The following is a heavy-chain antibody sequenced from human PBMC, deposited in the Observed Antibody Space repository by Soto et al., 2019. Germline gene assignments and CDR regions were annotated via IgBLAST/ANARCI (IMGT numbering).Heavy chain of an antibody. V-gene: IGHV4-30-4*01. CDR1: GGCISSGDYY. J-gene: IGHJ4*02. CDR2: IYYSGSA. CDR3: ARARLKCSGGSCYGDYFDY. D-gene: IGHD2-15*01. Sequence: TLSLTCTVAGGCISSGDYYWSWIRQPPGKGLEWIGYIYYSGSAYYNPSLKSRVTISVDTSKNQFSLKLSSVTAADTAVYYCARARLKCSGGSCYGDYFDYWGQGTLVTVSS.